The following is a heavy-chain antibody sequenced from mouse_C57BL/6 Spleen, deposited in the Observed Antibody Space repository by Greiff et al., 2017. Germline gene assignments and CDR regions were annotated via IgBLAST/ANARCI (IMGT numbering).Heavy chain of an antibody. CDR2: IDPENGAT. CDR1: GFNIKDDY. D-gene: IGHD4-1*01. V-gene: IGHV14-4*01. Sequence: VQLKESGAELVRPGASVKLSCTASGFNIKDDYMHWVKQRPEQGLEWIGWIDPENGATEYASKFQGKATITADTSSNTAYLQLSSLTAEDTAVYYWFYTASGTGYWGKGTTLTVSS. CDR3: FYTASGTGY. J-gene: IGHJ2*01.